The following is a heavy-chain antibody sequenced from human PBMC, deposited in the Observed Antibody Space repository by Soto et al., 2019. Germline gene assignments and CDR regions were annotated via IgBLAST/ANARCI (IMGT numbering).Heavy chain of an antibody. V-gene: IGHV1-18*01. CDR3: ARGGTTIDY. Sequence: QVQLVQSGAEVKKPGASVKVSCKASGYTFTNFGISWVRQAPGQGVEWMGWISAYNGNTNYAQKFQGRVTMTTDTSTSTADMEVRSLRFDDAAVYYCARGGTTIDYWGQGTLVTVSS. CDR2: ISAYNGNT. J-gene: IGHJ4*02. CDR1: GYTFTNFG. D-gene: IGHD4-17*01.